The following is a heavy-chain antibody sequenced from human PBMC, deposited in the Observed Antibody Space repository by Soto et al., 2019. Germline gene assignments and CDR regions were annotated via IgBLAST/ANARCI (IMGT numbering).Heavy chain of an antibody. V-gene: IGHV4-30-4*01. CDR3: ARAYDFWNGYYSAQYYFDF. Sequence: QVQLQESGPGLVKPSQTLSLTCTVSGGSINSDHYYWSWLRQPPGKGLEWLGYISYSGSTYYNPSPTRRIVISVDTSKNQFSLKLISVTAADTAVYYCARAYDFWNGYYSAQYYFDFWGQGTLVTVSS. J-gene: IGHJ4*02. D-gene: IGHD3-3*01. CDR1: GGSINSDHYY. CDR2: ISYSGST.